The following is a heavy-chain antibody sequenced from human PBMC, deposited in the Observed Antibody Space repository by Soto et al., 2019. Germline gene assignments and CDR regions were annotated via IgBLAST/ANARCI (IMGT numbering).Heavy chain of an antibody. V-gene: IGHV1-18*01. CDR3: ARVQSGYDFAY. CDR2: ISAYNGNT. D-gene: IGHD5-12*01. CDR1: GYTFTSYG. Sequence: QVQLVQSGAEVKKPGASVKVSCKASGYTFTSYGINWVRQAPGQGLEWMGWISAYNGNTHYAQKLQGRVTMTTDTSTSTAYKDLRSLRSDDTAVYYWARVQSGYDFAYWGQGTLVTVSS. J-gene: IGHJ4*02.